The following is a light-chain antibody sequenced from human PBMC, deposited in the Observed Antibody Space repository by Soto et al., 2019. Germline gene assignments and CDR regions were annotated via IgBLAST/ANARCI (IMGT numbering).Light chain of an antibody. J-gene: IGLJ2*01. CDR2: EGS. CDR3: CSYAGRSTLI. Sequence: QSVLTQPASVSGSPGQSITISCTGTSSDVGTYNLVSWYQQHPGKAPKLMIYEGSKRPSGVSNRFSASKSGNTASLTISGLQAEDEAEYYCCSYAGRSTLIFGGGTKLTV. CDR1: SSDVGTYNL. V-gene: IGLV2-23*01.